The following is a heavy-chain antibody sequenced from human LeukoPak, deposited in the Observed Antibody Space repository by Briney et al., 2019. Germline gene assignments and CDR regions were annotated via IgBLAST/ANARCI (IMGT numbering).Heavy chain of an antibody. CDR3: AASGSPAIFRDY. CDR2: INPNSGGT. CDR1: GYTFTGYY. V-gene: IGHV1-2*06. D-gene: IGHD1-26*01. Sequence: EASVKVSCKGSGYTFTGYYMHWGRQAPGQGVEWMGRINPNSGGTNYAQKFQGRVTITRDTAISTDYMEMRRQRSDDTAVYYCAASGSPAIFRDYWGQGTLVTVSS. J-gene: IGHJ4*02.